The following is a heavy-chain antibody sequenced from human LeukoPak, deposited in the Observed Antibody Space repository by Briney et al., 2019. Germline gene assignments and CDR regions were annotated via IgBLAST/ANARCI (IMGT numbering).Heavy chain of an antibody. CDR1: GYTFTGYY. V-gene: IGHV1-2*02. CDR2: INPNSGGT. D-gene: IGHD3-22*01. J-gene: IGHJ4*01. Sequence: GASVKVSCKASGYTFTGYYMHWVRQAPGQGLEWMGWINPNSGGTNYAQKFQGRVTMTRDTSISTAYMELSRLRSDDTAVYYCARDSTDSSGYYYTPALDYWGQEPWSPSPQ. CDR3: ARDSTDSSGYYYTPALDY.